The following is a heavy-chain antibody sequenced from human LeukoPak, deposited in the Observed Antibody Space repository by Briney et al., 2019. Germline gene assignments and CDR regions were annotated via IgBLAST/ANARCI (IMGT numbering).Heavy chain of an antibody. J-gene: IGHJ5*02. CDR2: INHSGST. CDR3: ARGRGYCSSTSCYRVTAWFDP. CDR1: GGSFSGYY. D-gene: IGHD2-2*02. V-gene: IGHV4-34*01. Sequence: PSETLSLTCAVYGGSFSGYYWSWIRQPPGKGLEWIGEINHSGSTNYNPSLKSRVTISVDTSKNQFSLRLSSVTAADTAVYYCARGRGYCSSTSCYRVTAWFDPWGQGTLVTVSS.